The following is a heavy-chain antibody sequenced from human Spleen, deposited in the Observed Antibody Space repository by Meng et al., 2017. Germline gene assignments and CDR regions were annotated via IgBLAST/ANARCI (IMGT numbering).Heavy chain of an antibody. CDR1: GYNFPDYY. J-gene: IGHJ4*02. CDR2: INPSNVNT. D-gene: IGHD1-1*01. CDR3: ARLEGG. V-gene: IGHV1-2*07. Sequence: VQLVQYGAEVKKPGATVKVSCKPSGYNFPDYYIHWVRRAPGQGLEWIGWINPSNVNTKYAHKFLGRVTVTRDTSTSTVYMEMSSLTYDDTAVYYCARLEGGWGQGTLVTVSS.